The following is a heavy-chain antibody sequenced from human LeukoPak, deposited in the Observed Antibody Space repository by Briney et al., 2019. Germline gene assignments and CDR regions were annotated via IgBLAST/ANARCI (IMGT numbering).Heavy chain of an antibody. CDR1: GGSFGGYY. V-gene: IGHV4-4*07. Sequence: PSETLSLTCAVYGGSFGGYYWSWIRQPAGKGLEWIGRIYTSGSTNYNPSLKSRVTMSVDTSKNQFSLKLSSVTAADTAVYYCARDYTHYDFWSTNWFDPWGQGTLVTVSS. J-gene: IGHJ5*02. CDR2: IYTSGST. CDR3: ARDYTHYDFWSTNWFDP. D-gene: IGHD3-3*01.